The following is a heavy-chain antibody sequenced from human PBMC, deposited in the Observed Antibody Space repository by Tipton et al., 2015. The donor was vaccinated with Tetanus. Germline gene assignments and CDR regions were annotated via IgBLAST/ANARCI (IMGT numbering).Heavy chain of an antibody. V-gene: IGHV4-39*01. CDR1: GASISNSSSY. Sequence: TLSLTCTVSGASISNSSSYWGWIRQSPGKGLEWIGNIYFSGSTYYNPSLKSRVTISVDTSKNQFSLRLNSVTAADTAVYYCAKLFRVRARGITMVVVVPPGCFDYWGQGTLVTVSS. D-gene: IGHD3-22*01. CDR2: IYFSGST. J-gene: IGHJ4*02. CDR3: AKLFRVRARGITMVVVVPPGCFDY.